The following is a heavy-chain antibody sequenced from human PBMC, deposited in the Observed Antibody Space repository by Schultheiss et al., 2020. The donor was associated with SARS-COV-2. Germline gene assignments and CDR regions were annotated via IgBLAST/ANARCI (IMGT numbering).Heavy chain of an antibody. CDR3: TSSSGWYTGFDY. CDR2: IRSKAYGGTT. CDR1: GFTFSDYY. J-gene: IGHJ4*02. V-gene: IGHV3-49*03. D-gene: IGHD6-19*01. Sequence: GGSLRLSCAASGFTFSDYYMSWIRQAPGKGLEWVGFIRSKAYGGTTEYAASVKGRFTISRDDSKSIAYLQMNSLKTEDTAVYYCTSSSGWYTGFDYWGQGTLVTVSS.